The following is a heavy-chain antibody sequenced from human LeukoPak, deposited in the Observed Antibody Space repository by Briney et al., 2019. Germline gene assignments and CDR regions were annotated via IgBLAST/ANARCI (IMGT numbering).Heavy chain of an antibody. J-gene: IGHJ3*02. CDR2: IYTSGST. Sequence: PSETLSLTCTVSGGSISSGSYYWSWIRQPAGKGLEWIGRIYTSGSTNYNPSLKSRVTILVDTSKNQFSLKLSSVTAADTAVYYCAREARSGWYVVDAFDIWGQGTMVTVSS. V-gene: IGHV4-61*02. D-gene: IGHD6-19*01. CDR3: AREARSGWYVVDAFDI. CDR1: GGSISSGSYY.